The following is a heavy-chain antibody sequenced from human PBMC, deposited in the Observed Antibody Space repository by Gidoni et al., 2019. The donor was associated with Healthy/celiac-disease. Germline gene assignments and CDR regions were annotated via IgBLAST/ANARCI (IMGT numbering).Heavy chain of an antibody. CDR3: ASLAPYSSGWFDY. J-gene: IGHJ4*02. CDR1: GFTVSSNY. V-gene: IGHV3-53*01. D-gene: IGHD6-19*01. Sequence: EVQLVESGGGLIQPGGSMRLTWAASGFTVSSNYMSWVRQAPGKGLEWVSVIYSGGSTYYADSVKGRFTISRDNSKNTLYLQMNSLRAEDTAVYYCASLAPYSSGWFDYWGQGTLVTVSS. CDR2: IYSGGST.